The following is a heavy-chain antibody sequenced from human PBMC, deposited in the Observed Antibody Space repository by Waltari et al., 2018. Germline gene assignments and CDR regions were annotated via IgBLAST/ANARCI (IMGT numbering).Heavy chain of an antibody. Sequence: EEQLVESGGGLVQPGDSLRLSCAASGFTFSSFWMNWVRQAPGKGPLWVSRISTDASDTTYADSVKGRFTISRDNARNTLYLQMNRLRAEDTAVYFCARVSRRTYRSPVPGRHYYYGMDVWGQGTTLTVSS. CDR3: ARVSRRTYRSPVPGRHYYYGMDV. J-gene: IGHJ6*02. V-gene: IGHV3-74*03. CDR2: ISTDASDT. CDR1: GFTFSSFW. D-gene: IGHD1-1*01.